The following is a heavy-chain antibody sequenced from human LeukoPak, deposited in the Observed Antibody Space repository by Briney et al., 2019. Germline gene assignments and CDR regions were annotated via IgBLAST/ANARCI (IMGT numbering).Heavy chain of an antibody. J-gene: IGHJ4*02. Sequence: ASVKVSCKASGYTFTSYDINWVRQATGQGLEWMGWMNPNSGNTGYAQKFQGRVTMTRNTSTSTAYMELSSLRSEDTAVYYCARGLYCSSTSCYASIHDYWGQGTLVTVSS. V-gene: IGHV1-8*01. D-gene: IGHD2-2*01. CDR1: GYTFTSYD. CDR3: ARGLYCSSTSCYASIHDY. CDR2: MNPNSGNT.